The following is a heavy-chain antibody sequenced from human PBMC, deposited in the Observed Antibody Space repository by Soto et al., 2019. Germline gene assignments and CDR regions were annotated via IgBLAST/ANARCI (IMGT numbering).Heavy chain of an antibody. J-gene: IGHJ4*02. D-gene: IGHD3-3*01. CDR2: ITGGNT. CDR3: AKDKERGGYDSDFDS. CDR1: GFTFGPYG. Sequence: ESGGGLIHPGGSLRLSCAASGFTFGPYGMGWVRQAPGKGLEWVSTITGGNTYYAASVKGRFTISRDNYKNTLYLQMSSLRAEDTALYYCAKDKERGGYDSDFDSWGQGTLVTVSS. V-gene: IGHV3-23*01.